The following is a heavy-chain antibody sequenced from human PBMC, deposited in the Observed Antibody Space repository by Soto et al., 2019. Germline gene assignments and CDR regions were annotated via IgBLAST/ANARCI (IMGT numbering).Heavy chain of an antibody. V-gene: IGHV1-18*01. CDR3: ARDREYEDGDYVRAVDY. Sequence: QVQLVQSGAEVKKPGASVKVSCKASGYTFTSYGISWVRQAPGQGLEWMGWISAYYGNTNYAQKLQGRVTMTTDTSTSTAYMELRSLRSDDTAVYYCARDREYEDGDYVRAVDYWGQGTLVTVSS. CDR1: GYTFTSYG. J-gene: IGHJ4*02. CDR2: ISAYYGNT. D-gene: IGHD4-17*01.